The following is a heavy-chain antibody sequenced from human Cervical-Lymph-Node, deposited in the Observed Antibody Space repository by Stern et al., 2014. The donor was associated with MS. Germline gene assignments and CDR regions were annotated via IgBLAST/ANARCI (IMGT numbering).Heavy chain of an antibody. J-gene: IGHJ3*02. CDR1: GFTFDDYA. D-gene: IGHD2-15*01. V-gene: IGHV3-9*01. CDR2: VSWNCGTI. CDR3: AKDIAVARRGAFDI. Sequence: VQLVQSGGDLVQPGRSLRLSCAASGFTFDDYAIHWVRQAPGKGLEWVSSVSWNCGTIAYADSVKGRFTISRDNAENSVYLQMNSLRPEDTAFYYCAKDIAVARRGAFDIWGQGTMVTVSS.